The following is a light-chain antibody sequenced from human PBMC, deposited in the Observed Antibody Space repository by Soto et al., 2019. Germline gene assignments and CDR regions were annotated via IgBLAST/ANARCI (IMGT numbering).Light chain of an antibody. Sequence: QSVLTQPASVSGSPGQSITISCTGTSSDVGGYNYVSWYQQHPGKAPKLIIYEVSNRPSGVSNRCSGSKSDNTASLTISGLQAEDEADYYCSSYTSSNTYVFGTGTKLTVL. CDR1: SSDVGGYNY. CDR2: EVS. J-gene: IGLJ1*01. CDR3: SSYTSSNTYV. V-gene: IGLV2-14*01.